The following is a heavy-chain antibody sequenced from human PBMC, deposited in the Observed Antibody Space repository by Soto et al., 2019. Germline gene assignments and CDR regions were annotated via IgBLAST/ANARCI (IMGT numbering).Heavy chain of an antibody. D-gene: IGHD6-25*01. CDR1: GDSISSGGYY. CDR3: AKDITRIAALYYYGMDV. V-gene: IGHV4-31*03. CDR2: IYFSGST. J-gene: IGHJ6*02. Sequence: PSETLSLTCTVSGDSISSGGYYWSWIRQHPGKGLEWIGYIYFSGSTYYNPSLKSRVTILLDTSKNQFSLKLSSVTAEDTALYYCAKDITRIAALYYYGMDVWGQGTTVTVSS.